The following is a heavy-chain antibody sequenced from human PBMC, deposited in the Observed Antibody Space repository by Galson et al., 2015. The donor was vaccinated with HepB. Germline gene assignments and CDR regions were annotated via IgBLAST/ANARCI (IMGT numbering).Heavy chain of an antibody. D-gene: IGHD2/OR15-2a*01. V-gene: IGHV4-59*01. CDR1: GGSISTYH. J-gene: IGHJ5*02. CDR3: ARLSIKWIDP. CDR2: IHSNGST. Sequence: ETLSLTCTVSGGSISTYHWSWIRQSPRKGLEWIAYIHSNGSTGYNPSLKSRGTISLDTSKNQFSLKLSSVTAADTAVYYCARLSIKWIDPWGQGTLVTVSS.